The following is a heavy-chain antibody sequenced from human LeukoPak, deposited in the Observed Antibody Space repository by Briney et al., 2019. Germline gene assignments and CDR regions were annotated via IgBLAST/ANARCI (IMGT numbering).Heavy chain of an antibody. Sequence: SETLSLTCTVSGGSISSSSYYWGWIRQPPGKGLEWIGSIYYSGSTYYNPSLKSRVTISVDTSKNQFSLKLSSVTAADTAVYYCARKGRQTSKSYQLLYMGGFDPWGQGTLVTVSS. CDR3: ARKGRQTSKSYQLLYMGGFDP. V-gene: IGHV4-39*07. CDR1: GGSISSSSYY. CDR2: IYYSGST. J-gene: IGHJ5*02. D-gene: IGHD2-2*02.